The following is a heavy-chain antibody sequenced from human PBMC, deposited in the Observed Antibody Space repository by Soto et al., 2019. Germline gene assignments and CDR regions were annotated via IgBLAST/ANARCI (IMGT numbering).Heavy chain of an antibody. D-gene: IGHD3-3*01. J-gene: IGHJ5*02. Sequence: QVQLVQSGAEVKKPGSSVKVSCKASGGTFSSYAISWVRQAPGQGLEWMGEIIHIFGTANYAQKFQGRVTITANESTSTAYMELGSLRSEDTAVYYCARDREPRSGYDPYWLDPWGQGTLVTVSS. CDR3: ARDREPRSGYDPYWLDP. V-gene: IGHV1-69*12. CDR1: GGTFSSYA. CDR2: IIHIFGTA.